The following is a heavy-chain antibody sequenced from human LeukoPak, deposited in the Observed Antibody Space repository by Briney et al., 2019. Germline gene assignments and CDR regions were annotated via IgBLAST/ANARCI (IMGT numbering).Heavy chain of an antibody. CDR2: INPNSGGT. Sequence: ASVKVSCKASGYTFTGYYMHWVRQAPGQGLEWMGWINPNSGGTNYAQKFQGRVTMTRDTSISTAYMELSRPRSDDSAVYYCARGVCGIYYYYYMDVWGKGTTVTISS. J-gene: IGHJ6*03. D-gene: IGHD1-26*01. CDR1: GYTFTGYY. V-gene: IGHV1-2*02. CDR3: ARGVCGIYYYYYMDV.